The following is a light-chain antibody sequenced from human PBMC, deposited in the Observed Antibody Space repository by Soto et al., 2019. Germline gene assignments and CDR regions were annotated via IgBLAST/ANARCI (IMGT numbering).Light chain of an antibody. CDR2: EVS. CDR3: SSSTGLNSVV. Sequence: QSALTQPPSASGSPGQSVPISCTASSSDLGGFASVSWYQHHPGKAPKLMIFEVSKRPSGVPDRFSGAKSGNTASLTVSGLQAEDEADYSCSSSTGLNSVVFGGGTKLAVL. CDR1: SSDLGGFAS. J-gene: IGLJ2*01. V-gene: IGLV2-8*01.